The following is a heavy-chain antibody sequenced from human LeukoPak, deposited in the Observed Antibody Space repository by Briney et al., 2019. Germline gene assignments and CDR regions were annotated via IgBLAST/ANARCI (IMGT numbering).Heavy chain of an antibody. V-gene: IGHV4-38-2*02. Sequence: SETLSLTCTVSGYSISSGYYWGWIRQAAGKGLEWIGRMYNSGGATYDSSLQSRVSMSADTSKNQLSLKVTSVTAADTATYYCASSRIAAGAIDYWGQGILVTVSS. D-gene: IGHD6-25*01. CDR3: ASSRIAAGAIDY. CDR1: GYSISSGYY. J-gene: IGHJ4*02. CDR2: MYNSGGA.